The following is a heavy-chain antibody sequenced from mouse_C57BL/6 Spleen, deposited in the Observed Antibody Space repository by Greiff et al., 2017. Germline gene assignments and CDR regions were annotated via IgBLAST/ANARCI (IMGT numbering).Heavy chain of an antibody. Sequence: DVQLQESGPGLVKPSPSLSLTCSVTGYSITSCYYWNWIRQFPGNKLEWMGYISYDGSNNYNPSLKNRISITRDTSKNQFFLKLNSVTTEYTATYYGARGSHPKAPYAMDYWGQGTSVTVSS. J-gene: IGHJ4*01. CDR3: ARGSHPKAPYAMDY. CDR1: GYSITSCYY. CDR2: ISYDGSN. V-gene: IGHV3-6*01.